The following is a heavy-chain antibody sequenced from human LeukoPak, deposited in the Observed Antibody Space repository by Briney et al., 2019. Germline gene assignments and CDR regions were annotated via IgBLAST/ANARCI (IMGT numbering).Heavy chain of an antibody. CDR2: INHSGST. J-gene: IGHJ4*02. CDR3: ARVSGSYYDEYYFDY. V-gene: IGHV4-34*01. CDR1: GGSFSGYY. Sequence: PSETLSLTCAVYGGSFSGYYWSWIRQPPGKGLEWIGEINHSGSTNYNPSLKSRVTMSVDTSKNQFSLKLSSVTAADTAVYYCARVSGSYYDEYYFDYWGQGTLVTVSS. D-gene: IGHD1-26*01.